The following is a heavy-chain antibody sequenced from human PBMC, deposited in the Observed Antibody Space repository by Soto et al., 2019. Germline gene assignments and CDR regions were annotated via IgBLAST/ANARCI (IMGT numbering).Heavy chain of an antibody. Sequence: SETLSLTCAVYGGSFSGYYWSWIRQPPGKGLEWIGEINHSGSTNYNPSLKSRVTISVDTSKNQFSLKLSSVTAADTAVYYCASRIAADHLLGWWFDPWGQGTLVTVSS. CDR1: GGSFSGYY. CDR2: INHSGST. J-gene: IGHJ5*02. D-gene: IGHD6-13*01. CDR3: ASRIAADHLLGWWFDP. V-gene: IGHV4-34*01.